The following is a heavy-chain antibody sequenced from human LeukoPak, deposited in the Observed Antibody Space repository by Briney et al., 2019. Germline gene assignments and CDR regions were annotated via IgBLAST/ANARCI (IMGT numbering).Heavy chain of an antibody. CDR3: AKDRVTAAGYYFDC. J-gene: IGHJ4*02. CDR1: GFTFSNYG. CDR2: ISFDGSAK. V-gene: IGHV3-30*18. Sequence: GGSLRLSCAASGFTFSNYGMHWVRQAPGKGLEWVSVISFDGSAKYYADSVKGRFTISRDNSKNTLYLQMTSLRAEDTAVYYCAKDRVTAAGYYFDCWGQGTLVTVSS. D-gene: IGHD6-13*01.